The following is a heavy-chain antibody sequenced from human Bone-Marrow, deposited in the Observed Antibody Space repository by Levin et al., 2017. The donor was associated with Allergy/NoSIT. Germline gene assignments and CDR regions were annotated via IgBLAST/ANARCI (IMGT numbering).Heavy chain of an antibody. CDR1: GFTFSSYA. V-gene: IGHV3-23*01. CDR2: ISGSGGST. J-gene: IGHJ6*03. D-gene: IGHD3-10*01. Sequence: GESLKISCAASGFTFSSYAMSWVRQAPGKGLEWVSAISGSGGSTYYADSVKGRFTISRDNSKNTLYLQMNSLRAEDTAVYYCAKVGSIDGYFYYYMDVWGKGTTVTVSS. CDR3: AKVGSIDGYFYYYMDV.